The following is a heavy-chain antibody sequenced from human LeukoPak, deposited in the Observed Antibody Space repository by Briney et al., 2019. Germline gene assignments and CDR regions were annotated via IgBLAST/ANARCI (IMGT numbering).Heavy chain of an antibody. CDR3: AELGITMIGGV. J-gene: IGHJ6*03. V-gene: IGHV3-48*03. CDR1: GFTFSSYE. D-gene: IGHD3-10*02. Sequence: GGSLRLSCAASGFTFSSYEMNWVRQTPGKGLEWVSYISSSGSTIYYADSVKGRFTISRDNAKNSLYLQMNSLRAEDTAVYYCAELGITMIGGVWGKGTTVTIS. CDR2: ISSSGSTI.